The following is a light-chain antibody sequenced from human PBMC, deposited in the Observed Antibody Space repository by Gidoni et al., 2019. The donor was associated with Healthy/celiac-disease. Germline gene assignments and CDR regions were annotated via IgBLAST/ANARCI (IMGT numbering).Light chain of an antibody. CDR2: DVS. V-gene: IGLV2-14*01. J-gene: IGLJ2*01. CDR1: SSDVGGYNY. Sequence: SALTQPASVSWSPGQSITISCTGTSSDVGGYNYVSWYQQHPGKAPKLMIYDVSNRPSGVSNRFSGSKSGNTASLTISGLQAEDEADYYCSSYTSRSTLVFGGGTKLTVL. CDR3: SSYTSRSTLV.